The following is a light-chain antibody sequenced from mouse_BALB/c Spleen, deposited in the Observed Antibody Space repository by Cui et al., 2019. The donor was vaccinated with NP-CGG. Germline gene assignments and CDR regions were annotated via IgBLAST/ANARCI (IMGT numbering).Light chain of an antibody. CDR1: TGAVTTSNY. Sequence: QGVVTPESAPTTSPGATVTLPCRSSTGAVTTSNYANWVQEKPDHLFTGLIGGTNNRAPGVPARFSGSLIGDKAALTITGAQTEDEAIYFCALWYSNHWVFGGGTKLTVL. V-gene: IGLV1*01. CDR3: ALWYSNHWV. J-gene: IGLJ1*01. CDR2: GTN.